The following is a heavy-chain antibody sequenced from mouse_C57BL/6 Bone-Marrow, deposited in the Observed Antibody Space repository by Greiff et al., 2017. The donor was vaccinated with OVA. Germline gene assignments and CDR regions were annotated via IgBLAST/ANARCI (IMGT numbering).Heavy chain of an antibody. Sequence: VQLQQSGPELVKPGASVKISCKASGYAFSSSWMNWVKQRPGKGLEWIGRIYPGDGDPNYNGKFKGKATLTADKSSRTAYMQLSILTSEDSAVYFCAIYTAVDLDYWGKGTTLTVSS. J-gene: IGHJ2*01. CDR2: IYPGDGDP. CDR3: AIYTAVDLDY. D-gene: IGHD1-1*01. V-gene: IGHV1-82*01. CDR1: GYAFSSSW.